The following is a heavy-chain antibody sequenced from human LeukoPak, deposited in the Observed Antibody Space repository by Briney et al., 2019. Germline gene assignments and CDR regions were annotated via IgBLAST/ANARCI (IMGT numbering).Heavy chain of an antibody. D-gene: IGHD4-17*01. V-gene: IGHV3-7*01. CDR1: GFTFSSYW. Sequence: GGSLRLSCAASGFTFSSYWMSWVRQAPGKGLEWVANIKQDGSEEYYVDSVKGRFTISRDNAKNSLYLQMNSLRAEDTAVYYCAREPAYYGDSQALDYWGQGTLVTVSS. CDR3: AREPAYYGDSQALDY. CDR2: IKQDGSEE. J-gene: IGHJ4*02.